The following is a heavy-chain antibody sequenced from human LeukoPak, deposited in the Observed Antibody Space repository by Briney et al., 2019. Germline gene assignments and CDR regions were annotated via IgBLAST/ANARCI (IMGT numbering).Heavy chain of an antibody. D-gene: IGHD2-2*01. CDR3: AREDIVVVPASGYFDY. V-gene: IGHV3-48*01. CDR2: ISSSSSTI. Sequence: GGSLRLSCAASGFTFSSYSMNWVRQAPGKGLEWVSYISSSSSTIYYADSVKGRFTISRDNAKNTLYLQMNSLRAEDTAVYYCAREDIVVVPASGYFDYWGQGTLVTVSS. CDR1: GFTFSSYS. J-gene: IGHJ4*02.